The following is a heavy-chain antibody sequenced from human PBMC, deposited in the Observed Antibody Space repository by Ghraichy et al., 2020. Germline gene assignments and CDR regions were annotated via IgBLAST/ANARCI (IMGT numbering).Heavy chain of an antibody. Sequence: TLSLTCTASGTSMNSGGYYWTWIRQRPGEGLECIGFIYYSGSTYYNPSLESRLRISIDTSKNQFSLRLAPVTPADTAIYFCARDRGYRGSETQNWFDSWGQGTLVTVSS. D-gene: IGHD5-12*01. J-gene: IGHJ5*01. CDR2: IYYSGST. V-gene: IGHV4-31*03. CDR3: ARDRGYRGSETQNWFDS. CDR1: GTSMNSGGYY.